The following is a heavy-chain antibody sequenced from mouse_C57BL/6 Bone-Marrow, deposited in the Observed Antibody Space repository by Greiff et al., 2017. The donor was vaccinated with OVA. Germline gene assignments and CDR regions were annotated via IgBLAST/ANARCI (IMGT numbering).Heavy chain of an antibody. CDR3: ARHDYDAMDY. CDR1: GFTFSDYG. Sequence: DVQLQESGGGLVKPGGSLKLSCAASGFTFSDYGMHWVRQAPEKGLEWVAYISSGSSTIYYADTVKGRFTISRDNAKNTLFLQMTSLRSEDTAMFYCARHDYDAMDYWGQGTSVTVSS. V-gene: IGHV5-17*01. CDR2: ISSGSSTI. J-gene: IGHJ4*01.